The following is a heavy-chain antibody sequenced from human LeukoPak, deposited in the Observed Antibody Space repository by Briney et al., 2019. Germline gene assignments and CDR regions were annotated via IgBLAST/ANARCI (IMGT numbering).Heavy chain of an antibody. CDR2: ISWNSGSI. D-gene: IGHD2-21*02. V-gene: IGHV3-9*01. CDR1: GFTFDDYA. Sequence: PGRSLRLSCAASGFTFDDYAMHWVRQAPGKGLEWVSGISWNSGSIGYADSVKGRFTISRDNAKNSLYLQMNGLRAEDTALYYCAKDSALWVVTAIPDYWGQGTLVTVSS. CDR3: AKDSALWVVTAIPDY. J-gene: IGHJ4*02.